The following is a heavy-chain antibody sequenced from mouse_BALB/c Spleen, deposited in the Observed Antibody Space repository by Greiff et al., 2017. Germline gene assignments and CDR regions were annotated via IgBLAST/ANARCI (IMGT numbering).Heavy chain of an antibody. CDR3: ARGQGLRREGAWFAY. Sequence: EVKLVESGGGLVKPGGSLKLSCAASGFTFSSYAMSWVRQTPEKRLEWVASISSGGSTYYPDSVKGRFTISRDNARNILYLQMSSLRSEDTAMYYCARGQGLRREGAWFAYWGQGTLVTVSA. CDR1: GFTFSSYA. CDR2: ISSGGST. J-gene: IGHJ3*01. V-gene: IGHV5-6-5*01. D-gene: IGHD2-2*01.